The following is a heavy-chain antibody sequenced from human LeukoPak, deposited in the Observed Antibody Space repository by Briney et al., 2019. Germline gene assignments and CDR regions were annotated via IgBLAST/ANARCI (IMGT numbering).Heavy chain of an antibody. CDR2: ISGSGGST. D-gene: IGHD1-26*01. Sequence: GGSLRLSCAASGFTFSSYAMSWVRQAPGKGLEWASGISGSGGSTYYADSVKGRFTISRDNSKKTLYLQMNSLRAEDTAVYYCAKDSKIVGPTFRSYHYMDVWGKGTTVTVSS. J-gene: IGHJ6*03. CDR1: GFTFSSYA. V-gene: IGHV3-23*01. CDR3: AKDSKIVGPTFRSYHYMDV.